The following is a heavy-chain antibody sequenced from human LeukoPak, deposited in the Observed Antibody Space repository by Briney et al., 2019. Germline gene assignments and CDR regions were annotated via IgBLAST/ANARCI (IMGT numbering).Heavy chain of an antibody. CDR1: EFTVSSNY. J-gene: IGHJ4*02. CDR3: ARRAGGYSHSYDY. V-gene: IGHV3-53*01. CDR2: IYSGGNT. Sequence: GGSLRLSCAASEFTVSSNYMSWVRQAPGKGLEWVAIIYSGGNTNYADSVKGRFTISRDNSKNTLYLQMNNLRADDTAVYYCARRAGGYSHSYDYWGQGTLVTVSS. D-gene: IGHD4-23*01.